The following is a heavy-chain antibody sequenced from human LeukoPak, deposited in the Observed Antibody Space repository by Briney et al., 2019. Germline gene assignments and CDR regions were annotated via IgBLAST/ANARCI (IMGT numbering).Heavy chain of an antibody. V-gene: IGHV3-64D*09. D-gene: IGHD5-12*01. CDR3: VKDVGGGYAFDY. CDR1: GFTFSRYA. CDR2: INDNGGRT. Sequence: GGSLRLSCSASGFTFSRYAMHWVRQAPGKGLEYVSGINDNGGRTHYADSVKGRFTISRDNSKNTLHLQMSTLRAEDTALYYCVKDVGGGYAFDYWGQGILVTVAS. J-gene: IGHJ4*02.